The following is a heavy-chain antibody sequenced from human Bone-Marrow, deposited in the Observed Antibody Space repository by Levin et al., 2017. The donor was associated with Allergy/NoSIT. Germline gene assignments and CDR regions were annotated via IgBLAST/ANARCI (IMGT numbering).Heavy chain of an antibody. D-gene: IGHD3-22*01. CDR3: ARVIDYDSSLSVDY. J-gene: IGHJ4*02. CDR2: ISSSSSYI. V-gene: IGHV3-21*01. CDR1: GFTFSSYS. Sequence: GESLKISCAASGFTFSSYSMNWVRQAPGKGLEWVSSISSSSSYIYYADSVKGRFTISRDNAKNSLYLQMNSLRAEDTAVYYCARVIDYDSSLSVDYWGQGTLVTVSS.